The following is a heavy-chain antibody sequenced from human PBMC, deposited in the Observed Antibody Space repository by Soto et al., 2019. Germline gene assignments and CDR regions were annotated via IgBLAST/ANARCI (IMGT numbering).Heavy chain of an antibody. V-gene: IGHV3-72*01. CDR2: TKNKANRYTT. Sequence: EVQLVESGGGLVQPGGSMRLSCAASGFTLNDHYMDWVRQAPGKGLEWVGRTKNKANRYTTEYAASVNGRFTISRDDSKNSLYLQMNSLKTEDTAVYYCARWVSGSPDNWGQGTLVTVSS. CDR1: GFTLNDHY. CDR3: ARWVSGSPDN. D-gene: IGHD1-26*01. J-gene: IGHJ4*02.